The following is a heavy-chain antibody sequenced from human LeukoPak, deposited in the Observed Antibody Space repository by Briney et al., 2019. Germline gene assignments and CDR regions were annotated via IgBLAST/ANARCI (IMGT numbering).Heavy chain of an antibody. CDR3: ARDTLYGGIDY. V-gene: IGHV4-59*01. D-gene: IGHD4-23*01. Sequence: PSETLSLTCTVSGGYISGYYWSWIRQPPGKGLEWIGYIYYSGSTNYNPSLKSRVTISVDTSKNQFSLKLSSVTAADTAVYYCARDTLYGGIDYWGQGTLVTVSS. CDR1: GGYISGYY. CDR2: IYYSGST. J-gene: IGHJ4*02.